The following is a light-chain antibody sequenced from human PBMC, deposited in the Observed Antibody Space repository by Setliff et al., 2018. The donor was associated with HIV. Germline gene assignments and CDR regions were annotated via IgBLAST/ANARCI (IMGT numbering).Light chain of an antibody. CDR1: SSDVGSYNR. V-gene: IGLV2-18*02. CDR2: EVN. CDR3: SSYTSISTYV. J-gene: IGLJ1*01. Sequence: QSALTQPPSVSGSPGQSVTISCTGTSSDVGSYNRVSWYQQPPGTAPKLMIYEVNNRPSGVPDRFSGSKSGNTASLTISGPQAEDEADYYCSSYTSISTYVFGTGTKVTVL.